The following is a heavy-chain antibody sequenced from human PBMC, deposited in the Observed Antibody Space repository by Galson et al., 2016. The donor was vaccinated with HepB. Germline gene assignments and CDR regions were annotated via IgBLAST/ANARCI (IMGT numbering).Heavy chain of an antibody. Sequence: SVKVSCKASGYTFTEYDMNWVRQATGQGLERMGWMNPNSGNRGYGQKFQGRVTMTRDTSIKTAFMELSSLRSEDTAVYFCVRGGVSGNFAWREAEHWGQGSLVTVSS. D-gene: IGHD1-26*01. CDR3: VRGGVSGNFAWREAEH. CDR2: MNPNSGNR. J-gene: IGHJ4*02. CDR1: GYTFTEYD. V-gene: IGHV1-8*01.